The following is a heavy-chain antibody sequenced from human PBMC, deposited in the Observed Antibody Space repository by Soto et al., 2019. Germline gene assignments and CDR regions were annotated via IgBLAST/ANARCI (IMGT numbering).Heavy chain of an antibody. V-gene: IGHV4-31*03. CDR3: ARASITGKFDP. J-gene: IGHJ5*02. CDR1: GGSISSGGSS. D-gene: IGHD3-16*01. CDR2: IYYSGST. Sequence: QVQLQESGPGLVKPSQTLSLTCTVSGGSISSGGSSWGWIRQHPGKGLEWIGYIYYSGSTYYNPSLKSRVTISVDTSKNQFSLKLSSVTAADTAVYYCARASITGKFDPWGQGTLVTVSS.